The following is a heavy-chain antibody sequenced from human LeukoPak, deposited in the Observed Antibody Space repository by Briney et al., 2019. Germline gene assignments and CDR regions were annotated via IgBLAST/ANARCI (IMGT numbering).Heavy chain of an antibody. CDR1: GYTFTSYY. J-gene: IGHJ6*02. D-gene: IGHD6-13*01. Sequence: ASVKVSCKASGYTFTSYYMHWVRQAPGQGLEWMGIINPSGGSTSYAQKFQGRVTMTRDTSISTAYMELSRLRSDDTAVYYCAGAYSSSWYPPNYYYYGMDVWGQGTTVTVSS. CDR2: INPSGGST. V-gene: IGHV1-46*01. CDR3: AGAYSSSWYPPNYYYYGMDV.